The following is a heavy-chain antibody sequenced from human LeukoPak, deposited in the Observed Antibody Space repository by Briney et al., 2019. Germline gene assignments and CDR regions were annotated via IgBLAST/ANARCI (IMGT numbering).Heavy chain of an antibody. J-gene: IGHJ3*02. CDR3: ARGGGPHAFDI. Sequence: GGSLRLSCAASGFTFSSYSMNWVRQAPGKGLEWVSSISSSSSYIYYADSVKGRFTISRDNAKNSLCLQMNSLRAEDTAVYYCARGGGPHAFDIWGQGTMVTVSS. D-gene: IGHD3-16*01. V-gene: IGHV3-21*01. CDR1: GFTFSSYS. CDR2: ISSSSSYI.